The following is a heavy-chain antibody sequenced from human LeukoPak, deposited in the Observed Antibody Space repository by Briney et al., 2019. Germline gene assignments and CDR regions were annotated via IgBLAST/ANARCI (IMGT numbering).Heavy chain of an antibody. Sequence: GGSLRLSCAASGFTFSSYWMSWVRQAPGKGLEWVANIKQDGSEKYYVDSVKGRFTISRDNAKNSLYLQMNSLRAEDTAVYYCARARPARRGYSGYGYYFDYWGQGTLVTDSS. J-gene: IGHJ4*02. CDR1: GFTFSSYW. CDR3: ARARPARRGYSGYGYYFDY. V-gene: IGHV3-7*03. D-gene: IGHD5-12*01. CDR2: IKQDGSEK.